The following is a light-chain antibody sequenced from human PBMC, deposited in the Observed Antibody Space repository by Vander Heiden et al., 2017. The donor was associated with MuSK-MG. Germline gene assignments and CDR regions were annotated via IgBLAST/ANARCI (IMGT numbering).Light chain of an antibody. CDR1: QTISTW. CDR3: QQYASNPFT. Sequence: DLQMTQSPSTLSASVAGRVTITCRASQTISTWLAWYQQKPGKAPNLLIYKASSLQSGVPSRFSGSASGTEFTLTISSLQPDDFATYFCQQYASNPFTFGPGTKVDVE. CDR2: KAS. V-gene: IGKV1-5*03. J-gene: IGKJ3*01.